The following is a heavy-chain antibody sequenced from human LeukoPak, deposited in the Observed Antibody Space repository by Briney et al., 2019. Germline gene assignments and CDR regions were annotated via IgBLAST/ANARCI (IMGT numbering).Heavy chain of an antibody. Sequence: ASVKVSCKASGYTFTSYYMHWVRQAPGQGLEWMGIINPSGGSTSYAQKFQGRVTMTRNTSISTAYMELSSLRSEDTAVYYCARGSVRGGYYEDGNFDYWGQGTLVTVSS. D-gene: IGHD1-26*01. CDR1: GYTFTSYY. CDR2: INPSGGST. J-gene: IGHJ4*02. V-gene: IGHV1-46*01. CDR3: ARGSVRGGYYEDGNFDY.